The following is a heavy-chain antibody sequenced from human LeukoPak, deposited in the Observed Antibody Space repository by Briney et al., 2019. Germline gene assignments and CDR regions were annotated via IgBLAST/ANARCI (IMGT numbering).Heavy chain of an antibody. Sequence: GASVKVSCKASGYIFTGYYIHWVRQARGQGLEWMGWANPNSGDINSAQKFRGRVTMTRDTSNSTAYMELNRLTSDDTAVYYCARDWGASNWYDHWGQGTLVTVSS. V-gene: IGHV1-2*02. CDR2: ANPNSGDI. CDR1: GYIFTGYY. CDR3: ARDWGASNWYDH. J-gene: IGHJ5*02. D-gene: IGHD3-16*01.